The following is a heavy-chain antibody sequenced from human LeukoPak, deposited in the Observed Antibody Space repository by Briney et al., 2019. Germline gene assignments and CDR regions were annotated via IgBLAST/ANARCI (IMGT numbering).Heavy chain of an antibody. V-gene: IGHV3-21*01. D-gene: IGHD6-13*01. J-gene: IGHJ4*02. CDR3: ARVGALSSSWLLY. Sequence: GGSLRLSCAASGFTFSSYRMNWVRQAPGKGLEWVSSISSRSSYIYYADSLKGRFTISRDNAKNSLYLNIHSLGPEDTAVYYCARVGALSSSWLLYWGQGTLVTVSS. CDR1: GFTFSSYR. CDR2: ISSRSSYI.